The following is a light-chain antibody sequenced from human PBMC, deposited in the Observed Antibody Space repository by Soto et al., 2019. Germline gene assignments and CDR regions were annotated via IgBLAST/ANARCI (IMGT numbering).Light chain of an antibody. CDR1: TSNVGTYKF. J-gene: IGLJ3*02. V-gene: IGLV2-23*01. CDR2: EGS. CDR3: SSYAVVSSMV. Sequence: QSALTQPASVSGSPGQSITISCTGTTSNVGTYKFVSWYQYHPGKAPKLIIYEGSKRPSGVSSRFSGYKSGNTASLTISGLQADDDGDYYCSSYAVVSSMVFGGGTKVTVL.